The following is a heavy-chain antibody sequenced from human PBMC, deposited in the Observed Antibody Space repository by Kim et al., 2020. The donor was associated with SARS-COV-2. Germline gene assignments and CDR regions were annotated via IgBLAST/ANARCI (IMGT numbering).Heavy chain of an antibody. CDR3: ARGMGGGSSCTVDY. Sequence: ASVKVSCKASGYTFTSYCISWVRQAPGQGLEWMGCISVYNGNINYAQKLQGRVTVTTDTSTSTAYMELRILRSDDTAVYYCARGMGGGSSCTVDYWGQGTLVTVSS. J-gene: IGHJ4*02. CDR2: ISVYNGNI. D-gene: IGHD2-2*01. CDR1: GYTFTSYC. V-gene: IGHV1-18*04.